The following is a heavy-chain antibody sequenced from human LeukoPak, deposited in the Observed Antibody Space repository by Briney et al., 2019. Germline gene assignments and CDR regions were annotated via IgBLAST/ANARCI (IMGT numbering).Heavy chain of an antibody. Sequence: GGSLRLFCAASRFTFSSYGVHWVRHAPDKGREGVAVISYDGCNKYYADSVKGRFTISIDNSKNTLYRQMNSLRAEDTVVYYCAKDRPDGMDVWGQGTTVTVSS. V-gene: IGHV3-30*18. J-gene: IGHJ6*02. CDR1: RFTFSSYG. CDR2: ISYDGCNK. CDR3: AKDRPDGMDV.